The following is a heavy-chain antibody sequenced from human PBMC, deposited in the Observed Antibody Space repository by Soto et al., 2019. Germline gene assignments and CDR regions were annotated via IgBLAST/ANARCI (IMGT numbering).Heavy chain of an antibody. CDR2: IKSKPNNYAT. CDR3: TGRKLTTSASFDY. V-gene: IGHV3-73*01. D-gene: IGHD4-4*01. Sequence: EVQLVESGGGLVQPGGSLKLSCSASGFIFSDSAIHWVRQAPGKGLEWVGRIKSKPNNYATAYAASVKGRFTISRDDSKATAFLQMNSLKTEDTAVYYCTGRKLTTSASFDYWGQGTLVTVSS. CDR1: GFIFSDSA. J-gene: IGHJ4*02.